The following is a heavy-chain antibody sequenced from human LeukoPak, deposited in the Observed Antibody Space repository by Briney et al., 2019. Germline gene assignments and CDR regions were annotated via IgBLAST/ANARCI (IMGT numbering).Heavy chain of an antibody. CDR1: SGSISIYY. CDR3: ARHKSVVISANGIFDH. CDR2: IYYRGNT. J-gene: IGHJ4*02. V-gene: IGHV4-59*08. Sequence: PSETLSLTCTVSSGSISIYYWSWIPHPPGKGLECIVYIYYRGNTWYNPYLKPRVTISVDTSKNKFSLNLNSVTAADTAVYYCARHKSVVISANGIFDHWGQGTLVSVSS. D-gene: IGHD2-21*01.